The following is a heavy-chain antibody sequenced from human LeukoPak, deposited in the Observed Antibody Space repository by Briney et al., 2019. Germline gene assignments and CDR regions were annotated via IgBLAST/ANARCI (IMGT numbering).Heavy chain of an antibody. Sequence: SQTLSLTCTVSASSINRGDYYWSGIRQPAGKGLEWIGRIYTPGTNYNYNPSLKSRVTISIDTSKNQFSLKLTSVTAADTAVYYCARGIGTSYDSSRDAFDIWGQGTMVTVSS. CDR1: ASSINRGDYY. J-gene: IGHJ3*02. D-gene: IGHD3-22*01. V-gene: IGHV4-61*02. CDR3: ARGIGTSYDSSRDAFDI. CDR2: IYTPGTN.